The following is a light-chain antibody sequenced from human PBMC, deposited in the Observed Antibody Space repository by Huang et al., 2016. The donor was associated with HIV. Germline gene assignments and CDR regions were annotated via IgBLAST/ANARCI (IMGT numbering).Light chain of an antibody. CDR2: GAS. Sequence: DIQMTQFPTSLSASVEDRVTITCRAGQAIDKYLNWYQQKSGRAPRLLIYGASKLQSGVPSRFSGRASGTHFSLTINSLQPDDSAIYYCQQSYRTPRTCGQGTNLEI. J-gene: IGKJ2*01. CDR1: QAIDKY. V-gene: IGKV1-39*01. CDR3: QQSYRTPRT.